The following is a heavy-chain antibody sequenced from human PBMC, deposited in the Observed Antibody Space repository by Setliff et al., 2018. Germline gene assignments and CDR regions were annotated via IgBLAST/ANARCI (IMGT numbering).Heavy chain of an antibody. CDR1: GGSISSGSYY. V-gene: IGHV4-39*01. CDR2: MYYSGST. CDR3: ARHLLVQGTYHFDY. D-gene: IGHD3-10*01. Sequence: PSETLSLTCTVSGGSISSGSYYWGWIRQSPGKGLEWIGSMYYSGSTYYSPSLKGRVTLSVDTTKNQFSLKLTSMTAADTAVYFCARHLLVQGTYHFDYWGQGSPVTVSS. J-gene: IGHJ4*02.